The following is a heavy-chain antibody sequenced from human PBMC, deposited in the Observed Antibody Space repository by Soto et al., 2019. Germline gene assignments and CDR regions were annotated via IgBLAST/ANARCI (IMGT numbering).Heavy chain of an antibody. CDR3: ARAGSPFDSDSSGYWGFDH. J-gene: IGHJ4*02. CDR1: GFAVSNNY. D-gene: IGHD3-22*01. Sequence: GGSLRLSCVASGFAVSNNYMNWVRQAPGKGLEWVSVVYSGGTTYYADSVRGRFTVSRDDSKNILFLQMSSLRAEDTAVYYCARAGSPFDSDSSGYWGFDHWGQGTLVTVSS. V-gene: IGHV3-53*01. CDR2: VYSGGTT.